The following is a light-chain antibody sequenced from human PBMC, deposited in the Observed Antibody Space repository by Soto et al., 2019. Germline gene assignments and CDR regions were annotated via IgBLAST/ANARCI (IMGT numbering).Light chain of an antibody. CDR3: QQYNNWPPIT. Sequence: EIVMTQSPATLSVSPGERATLSCRASQSISYNLAWYQQKPGQAPRVLIYSASTRATGIPARFSGSVSGTEFTLTISSLQSEDFAVYYCQQYNNWPPITFGQGTRLEIK. CDR1: QSISYN. J-gene: IGKJ5*01. CDR2: SAS. V-gene: IGKV3-15*01.